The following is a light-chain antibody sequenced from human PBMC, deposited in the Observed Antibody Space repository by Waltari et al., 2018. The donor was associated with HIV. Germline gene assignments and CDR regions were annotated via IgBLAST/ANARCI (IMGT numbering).Light chain of an antibody. CDR2: GAS. J-gene: IGKJ1*01. Sequence: EIVLTQSPGPLSLSPGERATLSCRASQSVSSSYLAWYQQKPGQAPRLLIYGASSRATGIPDRFSGSGSGTDFTLTISRLEPEDFAVYYCQQYGPTFGQGTKVEIK. V-gene: IGKV3-20*01. CDR1: QSVSSSY. CDR3: QQYGPT.